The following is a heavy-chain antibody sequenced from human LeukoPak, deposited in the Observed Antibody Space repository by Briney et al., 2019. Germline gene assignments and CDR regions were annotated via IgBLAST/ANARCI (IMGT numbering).Heavy chain of an antibody. V-gene: IGHV4-34*01. J-gene: IGHJ4*02. Sequence: PSETLSLTCAVYGGSFSGYYWSWIRQPPGKGLEWIGEINHSGSTNYNPSLKSRVTISVDTSKNQFSLKLSSVTAADTAVYYCARVPEGIVGSYFDYWGQGTLVTVSS. CDR2: INHSGST. CDR3: ARVPEGIVGSYFDY. CDR1: GGSFSGYY. D-gene: IGHD1-26*01.